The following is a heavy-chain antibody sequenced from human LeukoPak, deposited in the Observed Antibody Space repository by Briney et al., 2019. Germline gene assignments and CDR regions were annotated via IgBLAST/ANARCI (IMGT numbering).Heavy chain of an antibody. V-gene: IGHV4-34*01. CDR3: ARNGGNSDYDY. Sequence: PSETLSLTCAVYGGSFSGYYWSWIRQPPGKGLEWIGEIYDSGATNYNPSLKSRVTMLLDKSKNQFSLKLNSVTAADTAVYYCARNGGNSDYDYWGQGTLVTVSA. CDR2: IYDSGAT. D-gene: IGHD4-23*01. CDR1: GGSFSGYY. J-gene: IGHJ4*02.